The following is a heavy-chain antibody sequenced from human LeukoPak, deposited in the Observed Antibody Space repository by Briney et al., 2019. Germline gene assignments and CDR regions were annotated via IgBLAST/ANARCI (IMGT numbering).Heavy chain of an antibody. Sequence: PSETLSLTCTVSGDSLNTYYWTWIRQTPGKELEWTGFVASSGTSNYNPSLKSRVVISIDTSKNQFSLALTSVTPADTAVYYCARVVRGVVTSNWFDPWGQGTLVSVSS. CDR3: ARVVRGVVTSNWFDP. CDR2: VASSGTS. J-gene: IGHJ5*02. D-gene: IGHD2-21*02. CDR1: GDSLNTYY. V-gene: IGHV4-59*01.